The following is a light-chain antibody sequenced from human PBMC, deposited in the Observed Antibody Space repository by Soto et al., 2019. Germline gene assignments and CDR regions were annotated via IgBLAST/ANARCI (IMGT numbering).Light chain of an antibody. CDR2: WAS. V-gene: IGKV4-1*01. CDR1: QSVLYSSNNKNY. J-gene: IGKJ2*01. CDR3: QQCYNTPYT. Sequence: DIVMTQSPDSLAVSLGERATINCKSSQSVLYSSNNKNYLAWYQQKPGQPPRLLIYWASTRESGVPDRFSGSESETDFTLTISSLQAEDVAVYYCQQCYNTPYTFGQGAKLEIK.